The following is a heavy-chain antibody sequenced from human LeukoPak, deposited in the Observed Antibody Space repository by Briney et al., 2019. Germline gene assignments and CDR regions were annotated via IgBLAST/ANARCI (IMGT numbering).Heavy chain of an antibody. V-gene: IGHV3-23*01. D-gene: IGHD3-22*01. CDR2: ISGSGGST. CDR1: GFTFSSYA. CDR3: AKDLERGVIVVALDY. J-gene: IGHJ4*02. Sequence: GGSLRLSCAASGFTFSSYAMSWVRQAPGKGLEWVSAISGSGGSTYYADSVKGRFTISGDNSKNTLYLQMNSLRAEDTAVYYCAKDLERGVIVVALDYWGQGTLVTVSS.